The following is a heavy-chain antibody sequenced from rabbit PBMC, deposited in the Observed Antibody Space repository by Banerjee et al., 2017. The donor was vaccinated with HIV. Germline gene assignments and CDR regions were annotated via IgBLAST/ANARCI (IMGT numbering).Heavy chain of an antibody. D-gene: IGHD6-1*01. Sequence: QEQLVESGGGLVQPEGSLTLTCTASGFSFSNSDYMCWVRQAPGKGLEWIGCIYTGSGSTYYASWAKGRFTISKTSSTTVTLQMTSLTAADTATYFCAREAYTYGYASVVSLWGPGTLVTVS. CDR3: AREAYTYGYASVVSL. CDR2: IYTGSGST. J-gene: IGHJ4*01. CDR1: GFSFSNSDY. V-gene: IGHV1S45*01.